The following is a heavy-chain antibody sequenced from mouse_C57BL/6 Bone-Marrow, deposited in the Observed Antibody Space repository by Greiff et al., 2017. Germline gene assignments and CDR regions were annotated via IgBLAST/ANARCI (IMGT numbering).Heavy chain of an antibody. CDR1: GYTFTGYW. CDR3: ARAGDWYFDV. V-gene: IGHV1-9*01. Sequence: VQLQESGAELMKPGASVKLSCKATGYTFTGYWIEWVKQRPGHGLEWIGEILPGSGSTTYNAKFKGKATFTADTSSNTAYMQLSSLTTEDSAIYYCARAGDWYFDVWGTGTTVTVSS. CDR2: ILPGSGST. J-gene: IGHJ1*03.